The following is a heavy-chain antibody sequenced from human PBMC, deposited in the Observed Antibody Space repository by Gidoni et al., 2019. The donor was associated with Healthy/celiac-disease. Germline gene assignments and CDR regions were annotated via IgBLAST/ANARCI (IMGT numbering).Heavy chain of an antibody. CDR1: GGSISSSSYY. CDR2: IYYSGST. Sequence: QLQLQESGPGLVKPSETLSLTCPVSGGSISSSSYYWGWIRQPPGKGLEWIGSIYYSGSTYYNPSLKSRVTISVDTSKNQFSLKLSSVTAADTAVYYCARLPGYSSSWYAWGPHPLTINWFDPWGQGTLVTVSS. CDR3: ARLPGYSSSWYAWGPHPLTINWFDP. V-gene: IGHV4-39*01. J-gene: IGHJ5*02. D-gene: IGHD6-13*01.